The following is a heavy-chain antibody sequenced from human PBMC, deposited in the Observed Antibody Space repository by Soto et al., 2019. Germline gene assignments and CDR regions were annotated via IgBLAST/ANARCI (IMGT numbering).Heavy chain of an antibody. J-gene: IGHJ6*02. CDR2: ISYDGSNK. V-gene: IGHV3-30-3*01. Sequence: SLRLSCAASGFTFSSYAMHWVRQAPGKGLEWVAVISYDGSNKYYADSVKGRFTISRDNSKNTLYLQMNSLRAEDTAVYYCERDRVATGRYYYGMDVWGQGTTVTVSS. CDR1: GFTFSSYA. CDR3: ERDRVATGRYYYGMDV. D-gene: IGHD2-15*01.